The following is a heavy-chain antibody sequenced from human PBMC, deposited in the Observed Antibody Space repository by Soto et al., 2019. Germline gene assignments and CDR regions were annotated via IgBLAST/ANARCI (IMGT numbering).Heavy chain of an antibody. Sequence: QVQLVESGGGVVQPGGSLRLSCATSGFAFSSYGMRWVRQAPGKGLEWVAVVRFDAINKYYADSVKGRFTISRDNSKSMVYLQMNSLRPDDTAVYYCAKLPNCGGDCYFDYWGQGTLVTVSS. V-gene: IGHV3-30*02. CDR1: GFAFSSYG. J-gene: IGHJ4*02. D-gene: IGHD2-21*02. CDR3: AKLPNCGGDCYFDY. CDR2: VRFDAINK.